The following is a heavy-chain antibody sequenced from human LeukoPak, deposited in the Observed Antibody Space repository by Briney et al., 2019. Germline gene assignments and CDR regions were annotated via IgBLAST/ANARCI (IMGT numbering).Heavy chain of an antibody. J-gene: IGHJ4*02. CDR2: ISSSSSYI. CDR3: ARVLIAAAGFDY. Sequence: PGGSLRLSCAASGFTFSNAWMSWVRQAPGKGLEWVSSISSSSSYIYYADSVKGRFTISRDNAKNSLYLQMNSLRAEDTAVYYCARVLIAAAGFDYWGQGTLVTVSS. D-gene: IGHD6-13*01. CDR1: GFTFSNAW. V-gene: IGHV3-21*01.